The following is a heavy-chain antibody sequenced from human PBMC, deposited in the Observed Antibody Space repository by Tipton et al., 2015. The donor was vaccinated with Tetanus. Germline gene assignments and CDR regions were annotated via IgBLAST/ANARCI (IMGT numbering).Heavy chain of an antibody. J-gene: IGHJ4*02. CDR2: SWYDGTDT. V-gene: IGHV3-33*01. Sequence: SLRLSCAASGFTFSRSGMHWVRQAPGKGLEWVAVSWYDGTDTYYADAVKGRFTISRDNSKNTLYLQMNSLRAEDTAIYYCAREADCSGGSCFSGDFDTWGQGTQVTVSS. D-gene: IGHD2-15*01. CDR3: AREADCSGGSCFSGDFDT. CDR1: GFTFSRSG.